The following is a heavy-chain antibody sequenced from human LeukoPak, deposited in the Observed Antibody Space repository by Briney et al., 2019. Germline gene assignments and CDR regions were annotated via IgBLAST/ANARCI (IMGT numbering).Heavy chain of an antibody. Sequence: ASVKVSCKASGYTFTSYAMHWVRQAPGQRLEWMGWINAGNGNTKYSQKFQGRVTITRDTSASTAYMELSSLRSEDTAVYYCARVGYYYGSGSFFHYFDYWGQGTLVTVSS. D-gene: IGHD3-10*01. J-gene: IGHJ4*02. CDR2: INAGNGNT. V-gene: IGHV1-3*01. CDR3: ARVGYYYGSGSFFHYFDY. CDR1: GYTFTSYA.